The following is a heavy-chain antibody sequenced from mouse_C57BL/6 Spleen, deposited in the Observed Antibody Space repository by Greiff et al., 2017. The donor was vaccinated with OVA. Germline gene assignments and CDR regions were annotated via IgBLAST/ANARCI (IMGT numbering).Heavy chain of an antibody. CDR3: ARGETAQRPGYAMDY. D-gene: IGHD3-2*02. J-gene: IGHJ4*01. Sequence: VQLQQSGPELVKPGASVKISCKASGYSFTGYYMNWVKQSPDKSLEWIGEINPSTGGTTYNQKFKAKATLTVDKSSSTAYMQLKSLTSEDSAVYYCARGETAQRPGYAMDYWGQGTSVTVSS. CDR1: GYSFTGYY. CDR2: INPSTGGT. V-gene: IGHV1-42*01.